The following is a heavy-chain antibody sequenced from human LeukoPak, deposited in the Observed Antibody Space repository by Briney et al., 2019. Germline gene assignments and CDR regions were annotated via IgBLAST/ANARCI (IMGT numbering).Heavy chain of an antibody. CDR1: GGSISSSSYF. CDR2: IYYSGDT. V-gene: IGHV4-39*01. Sequence: SETLSLTCTVSGGSISSSSYFWGWSRQPPGKGLEWIGSIYYSGDTYYNPSLKSRVTISVDTSKNQFSLRLSSVTAADTAVFYCARQNGGYNGYDLSTFENWGQGALVSVSS. CDR3: ARQNGGYNGYDLSTFEN. D-gene: IGHD5-12*01. J-gene: IGHJ4*02.